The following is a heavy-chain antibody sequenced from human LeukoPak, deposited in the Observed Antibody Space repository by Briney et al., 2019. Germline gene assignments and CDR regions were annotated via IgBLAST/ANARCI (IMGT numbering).Heavy chain of an antibody. D-gene: IGHD3-10*01. CDR3: ALGDYYGSGSPQGFDP. J-gene: IGHJ5*02. CDR2: ISGDGGST. CDR1: GFTFDDYA. Sequence: GGSLRLSCAASGFTFDDYAMHWVRQAPGKGLEWVSLISGDGGSTYYADSVKGRFTIPRDNSKNSLYLQMNSLRTEDTALYYCALGDYYGSGSPQGFDPWGQGTLVTVSS. V-gene: IGHV3-43*02.